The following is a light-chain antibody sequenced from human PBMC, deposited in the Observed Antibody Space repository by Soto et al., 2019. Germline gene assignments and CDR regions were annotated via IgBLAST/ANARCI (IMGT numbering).Light chain of an antibody. CDR3: CSYAGSSTFFYV. V-gene: IGLV2-23*02. Sequence: QSALTQPASVSGSPGQSITISCTGTSNDVGSYNLVSWYQQHPGKAPKLMIYEVSKRPSGVSNRFSGSKSGNTASLTISGLQAEDEADYYCCSYAGSSTFFYVFGTGTKVTV. CDR2: EVS. J-gene: IGLJ1*01. CDR1: SNDVGSYNL.